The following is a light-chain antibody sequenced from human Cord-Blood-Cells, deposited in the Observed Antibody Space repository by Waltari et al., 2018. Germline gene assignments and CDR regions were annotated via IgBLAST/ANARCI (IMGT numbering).Light chain of an antibody. Sequence: DIQMTQSPSSLSASVGDRVTITCQASQDISNYLNWYQQKPGKAPKLLFYDASNLETVVPSRFSGSVSGTDFTFTISSLQPEDIATYYCQQYDNLPITFGQGTRLEIK. CDR3: QQYDNLPIT. CDR2: DAS. J-gene: IGKJ5*01. CDR1: QDISNY. V-gene: IGKV1-33*01.